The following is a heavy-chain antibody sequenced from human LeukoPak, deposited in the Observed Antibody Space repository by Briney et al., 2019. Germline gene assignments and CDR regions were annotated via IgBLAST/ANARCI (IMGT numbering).Heavy chain of an antibody. V-gene: IGHV3-48*03. Sequence: TGGSLRLSCAASGFTLSSYEMNWVRQAPGKGLEWVSYIRSSGDTIYYADSVKGRSTISRDNAKKSLYLQMNSLRAEDTAVYYCARDYYDSSGLDYWGQGTLVTVSS. D-gene: IGHD3-22*01. CDR2: IRSSGDTI. CDR3: ARDYYDSSGLDY. J-gene: IGHJ4*02. CDR1: GFTLSSYE.